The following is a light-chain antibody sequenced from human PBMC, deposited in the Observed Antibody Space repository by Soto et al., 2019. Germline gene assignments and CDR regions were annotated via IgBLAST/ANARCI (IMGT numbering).Light chain of an antibody. CDR1: QSVRSNY. CDR2: GAS. CDR3: QQYGTSPPLT. J-gene: IGKJ4*01. V-gene: IGKV3-20*01. Sequence: EMVLTQSPGTLSLSPGERATLSCRASQSVRSNYLAWYQQKPGQAPRLLIYGASTRATGIPDRFSGSGSATDFTLTISRLEPEDFAVYYCQQYGTSPPLTFGGGTNVEIK.